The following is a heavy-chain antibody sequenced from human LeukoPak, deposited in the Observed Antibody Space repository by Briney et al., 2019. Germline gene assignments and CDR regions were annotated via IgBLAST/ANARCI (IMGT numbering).Heavy chain of an antibody. D-gene: IGHD6-13*01. J-gene: IGHJ1*01. V-gene: IGHV4-59*08. Sequence: PSETLSLTCTVSGGSISSYYWSWIRQPPGKGLEWIGYIHYNGKTNYSPSLNSRVTVSVDTSRNQFSLKLNSVTAADTAVYYCARGRWSIAHWGHGTLVTVYS. CDR1: GGSISSYY. CDR2: IHYNGKT. CDR3: ARGRWSIAH.